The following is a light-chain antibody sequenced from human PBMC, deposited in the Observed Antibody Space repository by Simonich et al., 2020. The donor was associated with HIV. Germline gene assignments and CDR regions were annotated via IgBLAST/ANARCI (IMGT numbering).Light chain of an antibody. V-gene: IGKV3-15*01. CDR3: HQYNDWPLT. CDR1: QSISSY. Sequence: EVVMTQSPATLSVSPGERATLSCRASQSISSYLAWYQQKPGQTPTLLIYGATTRATGIPARFSGSGSGTEFTLTISSLQSEDFAVYYCHQYNDWPLTFGGGTKVEIK. CDR2: GAT. J-gene: IGKJ4*01.